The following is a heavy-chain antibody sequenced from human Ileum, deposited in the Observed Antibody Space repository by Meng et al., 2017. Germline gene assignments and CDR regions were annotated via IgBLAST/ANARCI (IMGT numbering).Heavy chain of an antibody. CDR1: GGAFIGYY. J-gene: IGHJ4*02. D-gene: IGHD3-22*01. CDR3: SRTSYYDNSGYYPG. V-gene: IGHV4-34*01. CDR2: INHSGST. Sequence: HVQLQQWGAGLVKHSETLALTCTVYGGAFIGYYWSWIRQPPGKGLEWIGEINHSGSTNYNPSLKSRVTISVDTSKNQFSLKLSSVTAADTAVYYCSRTSYYDNSGYYPGWGQGTLVTVSS.